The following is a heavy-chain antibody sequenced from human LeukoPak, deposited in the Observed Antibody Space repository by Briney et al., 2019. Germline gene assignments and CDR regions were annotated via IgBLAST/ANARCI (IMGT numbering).Heavy chain of an antibody. CDR3: ARDQGSSLAMDV. CDR1: GDSVTSYY. CDR2: IHYSGST. J-gene: IGHJ6*02. D-gene: IGHD6-19*01. V-gene: IGHV4-59*02. Sequence: PSETLSLTCTVSGDSVTSYYWSWIRQPPGKGLEWIGYIHYSGSTKDNPSLNSRVSMSVDTAKNQLSLKLTSETAADTAVYYCARDQGSSLAMDVWGQGTTVTVSS.